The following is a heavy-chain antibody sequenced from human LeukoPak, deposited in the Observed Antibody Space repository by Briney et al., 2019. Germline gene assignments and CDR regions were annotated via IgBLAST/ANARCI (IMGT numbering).Heavy chain of an antibody. CDR2: ISGSGGST. CDR1: GFTFSSYA. CDR3: AKDVLLWFGELGYIDY. D-gene: IGHD3-10*01. J-gene: IGHJ4*02. V-gene: IGHV3-23*01. Sequence: GGSLRLSCAASGFTFSSYAMSWVRQAPGKGLEWVSAISGSGGSTYYADSVKGRFTISRDNSKNTLYLQMNSLRAEDTAVYYCAKDVLLWFGELGYIDYWGQGTLVTVSS.